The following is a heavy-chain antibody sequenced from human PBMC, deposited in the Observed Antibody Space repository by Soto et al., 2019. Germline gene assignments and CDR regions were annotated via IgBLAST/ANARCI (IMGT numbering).Heavy chain of an antibody. V-gene: IGHV1-69*02. Sequence: SVKVSCKASGGTFSSYTISWVRQAPGQGLEWMGRIIPILGIANYAQKFQGRVTITADKSTSTAYMELSSLRSEDTAVYYCAYDGARHPKLAEYYFDPWGQGTLVTGSS. D-gene: IGHD6-19*01. CDR3: AYDGARHPKLAEYYFDP. J-gene: IGHJ4*02. CDR1: GGTFSSYT. CDR2: IIPILGIA.